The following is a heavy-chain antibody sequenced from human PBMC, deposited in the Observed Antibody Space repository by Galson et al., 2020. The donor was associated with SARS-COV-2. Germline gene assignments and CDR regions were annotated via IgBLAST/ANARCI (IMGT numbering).Heavy chain of an antibody. Sequence: ASVKVSCKASGYTFTSYYMHWVRQAPGQGLEWMGIINPSGGSTSYAQKFQGRITMTRDTSTNTVYMELSSLRSEDTAVYYCAREAGYLNWFDPWGQGTLVTGSS. CDR3: AREAGYLNWFDP. CDR1: GYTFTSYY. V-gene: IGHV1-46*01. D-gene: IGHD5-18*01. CDR2: INPSGGST. J-gene: IGHJ5*02.